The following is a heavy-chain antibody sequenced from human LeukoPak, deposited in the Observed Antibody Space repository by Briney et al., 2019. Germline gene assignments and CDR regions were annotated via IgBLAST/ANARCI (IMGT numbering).Heavy chain of an antibody. Sequence: GGSLRLSCAASGFTFSDYYMSWIRQAPGKGLEWVSYISSSGSTIYYADSVKGRFTISRDNAKNSLYLQMNSLRAEDTAVYYCARELTYYYGSGSYSNFDYWGQGTLVTVSS. D-gene: IGHD3-10*01. CDR2: ISSSGSTI. CDR1: GFTFSDYY. CDR3: ARELTYYYGSGSYSNFDY. J-gene: IGHJ4*02. V-gene: IGHV3-11*01.